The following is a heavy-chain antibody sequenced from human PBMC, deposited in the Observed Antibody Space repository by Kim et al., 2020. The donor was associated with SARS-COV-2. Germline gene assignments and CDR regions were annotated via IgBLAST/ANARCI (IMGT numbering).Heavy chain of an antibody. Sequence: GGSLRLSCAASGFTFNSYSMNWVRQAPGKGLEWVSSISSSSSYIYYADTVNGRFTISRDNAKNSLYLQMNSLRATDTAVYYCARDSVLEVGEFRRYFDYWGQGSLVTASS. CDR1: GFTFNSYS. CDR2: ISSSSSYI. J-gene: IGHJ4*02. CDR3: ARDSVLEVGEFRRYFDY. D-gene: IGHD3-10*01. V-gene: IGHV3-21*01.